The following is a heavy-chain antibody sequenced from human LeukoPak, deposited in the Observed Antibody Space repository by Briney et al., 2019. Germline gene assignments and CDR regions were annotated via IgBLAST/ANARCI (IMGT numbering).Heavy chain of an antibody. CDR1: GGTFSSYA. CDR2: IIPIFGTA. D-gene: IGHD6-13*01. Sequence: ASVKVSCKASGGTFSSYAISWVRQAPGQGLEWMGGIIPIFGTANYAQKFQGRVTITTDESTSTAYMELSSLRSEDTAVYYCARAIWQQLVLEWFDPWGQGTLVTVSS. J-gene: IGHJ5*02. CDR3: ARAIWQQLVLEWFDP. V-gene: IGHV1-69*05.